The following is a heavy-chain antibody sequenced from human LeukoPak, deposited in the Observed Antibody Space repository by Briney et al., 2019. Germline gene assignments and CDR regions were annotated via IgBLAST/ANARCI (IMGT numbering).Heavy chain of an antibody. V-gene: IGHV4-59*08. D-gene: IGHD5-18*01. CDR1: GGSITSYY. J-gene: IGHJ4*02. CDR3: AGGEKGYVYGYNDY. Sequence: SETLSLTCTVSGGSITSYYWSWIRQPPGKGLEWIGNIYYSGSTNYNPSLKSRVTISVDTSKNQFSLKLSSVTAADTAVYFCAGGEKGYVYGYNDYWGQGTLVTVSS. CDR2: IYYSGST.